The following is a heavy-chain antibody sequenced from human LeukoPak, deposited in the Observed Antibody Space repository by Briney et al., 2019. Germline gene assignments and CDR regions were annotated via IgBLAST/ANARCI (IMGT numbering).Heavy chain of an antibody. V-gene: IGHV1-18*04. CDR2: ISAYNGNT. D-gene: IGHD3-10*01. CDR3: ARRNRDYYGSGSYYNKYYYYYYYMDV. CDR1: GYTFTDYF. Sequence: ASVKVSCKASGYTFTDYFIHCVRQAPGQGLEWMGWISAYNGNTNYAQKLQGRVTMTTDTSTSTAYMELRSLRSDDTAVYYCARRNRDYYGSGSYYNKYYYYYYYMDVWGKGTTVTISS. J-gene: IGHJ6*03.